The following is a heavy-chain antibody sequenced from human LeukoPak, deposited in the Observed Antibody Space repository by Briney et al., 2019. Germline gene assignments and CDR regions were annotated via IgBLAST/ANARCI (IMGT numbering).Heavy chain of an antibody. CDR3: ARTGYYYDSSGYY. D-gene: IGHD3-22*01. CDR2: ISSSSSTI. CDR1: GFTFSSYS. V-gene: IGHV3-48*04. J-gene: IGHJ4*02. Sequence: GGSLRLSCAASGFTFSSYSMNWVRQAPGKGLEWVSYISSSSSTIYYADSVKGRFTISRDNAKNSLYLQMNSLRAEDTAVYYCARTGYYYDSSGYYWGQGTLVTVSS.